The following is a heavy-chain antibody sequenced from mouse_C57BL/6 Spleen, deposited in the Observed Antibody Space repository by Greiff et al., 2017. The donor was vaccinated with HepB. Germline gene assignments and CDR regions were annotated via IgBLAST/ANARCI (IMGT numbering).Heavy chain of an antibody. J-gene: IGHJ2*01. V-gene: IGHV14-4*01. D-gene: IGHD1-1*01. CDR1: GFNIKDDY. CDR3: TISTGDY. Sequence: EVQLQESGAELVRPGASVKLSCTASGFNIKDDYMHWVKQRPEQGLEWIGGIDPENGDTEYASNFQGKATITADTSSNTAYLQLSSLTSEDTAVYYCTISTGDYWGQGTTLTVSS. CDR2: IDPENGDT.